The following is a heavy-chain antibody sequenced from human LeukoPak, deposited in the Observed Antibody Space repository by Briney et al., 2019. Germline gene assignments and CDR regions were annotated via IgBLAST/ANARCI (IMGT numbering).Heavy chain of an antibody. CDR3: ARDPDSDY. CDR2: ISSNSSYI. Sequence: GGSLRLSCAASGFTFSSYSMNWVRQAPGKGLEWVSSISSNSSYIYYADSVKGRFTISRDNAKNSLYLQMNSLRAEDTAVYYCARDPDSDYWGQGTLVTVSS. J-gene: IGHJ4*02. CDR1: GFTFSSYS. D-gene: IGHD3-3*01. V-gene: IGHV3-21*01.